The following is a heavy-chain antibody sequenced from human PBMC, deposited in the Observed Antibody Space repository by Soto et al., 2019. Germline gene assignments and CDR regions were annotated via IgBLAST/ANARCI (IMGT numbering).Heavy chain of an antibody. V-gene: IGHV3-21*01. CDR2: ISSSSSYI. J-gene: IGHJ4*02. CDR1: ECTSRNHS. Sequence: VSYTAAECTSRNHSRSWVLQAPGKGLEWVSSISSSSSYIYYADSVKGRFTISRDNAKNSLYLQMNSLRAEDTAAYYCAIDPASALWGQGTLVTVSS. CDR3: AIDPASAL.